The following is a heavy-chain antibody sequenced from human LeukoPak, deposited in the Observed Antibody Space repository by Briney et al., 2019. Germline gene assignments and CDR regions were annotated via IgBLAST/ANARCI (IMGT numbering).Heavy chain of an antibody. D-gene: IGHD5-18*01. Sequence: GGSLRLSCSASGFPFSSYAMHWVRQAPGKGLEYVSAISDSGGSTYYADSVKGRFTISRDNSKNTLYLQMSSLRAEDTAVYFWVRGYPFGPYGMDVWGQGTTVTVSS. CDR2: ISDSGGST. CDR3: VRGYPFGPYGMDV. J-gene: IGHJ6*02. CDR1: GFPFSSYA. V-gene: IGHV3-64D*09.